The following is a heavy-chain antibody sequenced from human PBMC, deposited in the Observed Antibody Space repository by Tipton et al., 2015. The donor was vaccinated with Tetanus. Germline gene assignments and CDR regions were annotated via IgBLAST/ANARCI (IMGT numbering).Heavy chain of an antibody. CDR3: TTGRSFDY. J-gene: IGHJ4*02. D-gene: IGHD2-8*02. CDR2: ISSTSSYI. Sequence: GSLRLSCATSGFSFSNFHMNWVRQAPGKGLEWVSSISSTSSYISYANSVKGRFTISRDNAKSSLSLQMNTLRPEDTAIYYCTTGRSFDYWGQGALVTVSS. V-gene: IGHV3-21*01. CDR1: GFSFSNFH.